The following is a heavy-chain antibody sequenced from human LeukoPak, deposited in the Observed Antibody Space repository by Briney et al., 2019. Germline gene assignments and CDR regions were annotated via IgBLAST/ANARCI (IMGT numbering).Heavy chain of an antibody. D-gene: IGHD3-22*01. J-gene: IGHJ3*02. CDR2: INAGNGNT. CDR3: ARDLFPRPYYYDSSGYFESAFDI. CDR1: GYTFTSYA. V-gene: IGHV1-3*03. Sequence: ASVKVSCKASGYTFTSYAMHWVRQAPGQRLEWMGWINAGNGNTKYSQEFQGRVTITRDTSASTAYMELSSLRSEDMAVYYCARDLFPRPYYYDSSGYFESAFDIWGQGTMVTVSP.